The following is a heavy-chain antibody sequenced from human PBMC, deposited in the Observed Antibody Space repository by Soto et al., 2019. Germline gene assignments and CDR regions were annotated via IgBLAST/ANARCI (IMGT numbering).Heavy chain of an antibody. CDR1: GGSVSSGGYY. CDR2: IYYSGST. CDR3: ARAGSYRYFDY. V-gene: IGHV4-61*08. Sequence: QVQLQESGPGLVKPSETLSLTCSVSGGSVSSGGYYWSWIRQPPGKGLEWIGCIYYSGSTDYNPSVKGRVTMSLDKSKNQFSLKLNSVTAADTAVYFCARAGSYRYFDYWGQGTLVTVSS. J-gene: IGHJ4*02. D-gene: IGHD3-10*01.